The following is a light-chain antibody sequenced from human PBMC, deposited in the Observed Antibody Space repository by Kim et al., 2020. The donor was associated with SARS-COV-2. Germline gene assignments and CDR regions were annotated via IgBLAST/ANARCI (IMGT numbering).Light chain of an antibody. J-gene: IGLJ3*02. Sequence: QSVLTQPPSVSAAPGQKVTISCSGSSSNIGNNYVSWYQQLPGTAPKLLISDNNKRPSGIPDRFSGSKSATSATLGITGLQTGDEADYYCGTWDDSLSAWVFGGGTKVTVL. CDR3: GTWDDSLSAWV. V-gene: IGLV1-51*01. CDR1: SSNIGNNY. CDR2: DNN.